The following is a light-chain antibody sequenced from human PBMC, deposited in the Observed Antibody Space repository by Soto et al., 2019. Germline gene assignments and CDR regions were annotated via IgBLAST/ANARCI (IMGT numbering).Light chain of an antibody. V-gene: IGLV1-40*01. Sequence: QPVLTQPPSVSGAPGQRVTISCTGSSSNIGAGYDVHWYQQLPGTAPKLLIYGNSNRPSGVPDRFSGSKSGTSASLAITGLQAEDEADYYCQSYDSSLSGGVFGGGTKGPS. CDR1: SSNIGAGYD. CDR2: GNS. J-gene: IGLJ2*01. CDR3: QSYDSSLSGGV.